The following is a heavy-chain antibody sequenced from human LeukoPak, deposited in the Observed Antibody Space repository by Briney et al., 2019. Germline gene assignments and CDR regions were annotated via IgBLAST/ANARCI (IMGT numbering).Heavy chain of an antibody. J-gene: IGHJ3*02. CDR2: MNPNSGNT. CDR1: GGTFSSYA. V-gene: IGHV1-8*03. CDR3: ARVLNAGAARGDAFDI. D-gene: IGHD1-26*01. Sequence: ASVKVSCKASGGTFSSYAINWVRQATGQGLEWMGWMNPNSGNTGYAEKFQGRVTITRNTSISTAYMELSSLRSEDTAVYYCARVLNAGAARGDAFDIWGQGTMVTVSS.